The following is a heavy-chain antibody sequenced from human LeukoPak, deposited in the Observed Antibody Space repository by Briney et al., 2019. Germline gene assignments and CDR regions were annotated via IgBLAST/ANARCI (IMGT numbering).Heavy chain of an antibody. CDR2: IIPIFGTA. CDR1: GGTFSSYT. Sequence: ASVKVSCKASGGTFSSYTISWVRQAPGQGLEWMGGIIPIFGTANYAQKFQGRVTITADESTSTAYMELSSLRSEDTAVYCCARCSVVPAAYDYWGQGTLVTVSS. CDR3: ARCSVVPAAYDY. D-gene: IGHD2-2*01. V-gene: IGHV1-69*13. J-gene: IGHJ4*02.